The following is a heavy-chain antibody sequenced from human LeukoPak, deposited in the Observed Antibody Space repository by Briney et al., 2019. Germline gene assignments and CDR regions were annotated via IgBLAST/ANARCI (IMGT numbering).Heavy chain of an antibody. CDR1: GFTFSSYG. J-gene: IGHJ5*02. CDR2: IWYDGSNK. V-gene: IGHV3-33*01. D-gene: IGHD1-7*01. Sequence: PGGSPRLSCAASGFTFSSYGMHWVRQAPGKGLEWVAVIWYDGSNKYYADSVKGRFTISRDNSKNTLYLQMNSLRAEDTAVYYCARGGELNNWFDPWGQGTLVTVSS. CDR3: ARGGELNNWFDP.